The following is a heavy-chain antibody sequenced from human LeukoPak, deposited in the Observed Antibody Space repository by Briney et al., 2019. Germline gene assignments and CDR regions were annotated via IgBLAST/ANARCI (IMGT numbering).Heavy chain of an antibody. J-gene: IGHJ4*02. V-gene: IGHV4-4*02. Sequence: SGTLSLTCAVSGGSITTTNWWSWVRQPPGKGLEWIGEVHLSGATNYNPSLESRVSMSIDKSKNHLSLGVTSVTAADTAIYYCTRESGAFSPFGFWGQGTLLTVSS. CDR2: VHLSGAT. CDR3: TRESGAFSPFGF. D-gene: IGHD1-26*01. CDR1: GGSITTTNW.